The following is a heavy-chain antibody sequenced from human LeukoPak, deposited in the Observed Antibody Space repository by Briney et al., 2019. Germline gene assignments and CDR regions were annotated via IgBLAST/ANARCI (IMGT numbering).Heavy chain of an antibody. Sequence: GGSLRLSCAASGFTFSSYGMSWVRQAPGKGPERVANINQDGSEKLYVDSVKGRFTISRDNAKNSLYLQMNSLRVEDTAVYYCTRDVREAYDIWGHGTMVTVSS. CDR3: TRDVREAYDI. V-gene: IGHV3-7*01. D-gene: IGHD3-16*01. CDR2: INQDGSEK. J-gene: IGHJ3*02. CDR1: GFTFSSYG.